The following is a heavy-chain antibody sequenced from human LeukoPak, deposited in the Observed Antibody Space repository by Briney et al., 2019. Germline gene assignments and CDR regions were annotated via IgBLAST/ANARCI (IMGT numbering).Heavy chain of an antibody. CDR1: GGSISSSRDY. Sequence: SETLSLTCTVSGGSISSSRDYWAWLRQPPGKGLEWIANIYYSGSTYYSPSLKSRVTISVDTSKNQFSLKLSSVTAADTAVYYCARSRRPEYSNYPYYYYYYYMDVWGKGTTVTVSS. D-gene: IGHD4-11*01. CDR3: ARSRRPEYSNYPYYYYYYYMDV. V-gene: IGHV4-39*01. J-gene: IGHJ6*03. CDR2: IYYSGST.